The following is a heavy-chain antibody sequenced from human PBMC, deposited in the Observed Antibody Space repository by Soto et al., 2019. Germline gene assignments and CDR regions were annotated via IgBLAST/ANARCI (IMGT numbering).Heavy chain of an antibody. CDR3: ARGGGIVVATAPYDH. CDR2: INRSGGYT. Sequence: QVQLVQSGAEVKKPGASVKVSCKASGYTFTSYYMNWVRRAPGQGLEWLGIINRSGGYTTYAQRFQGRVAIPSDTSTRSVHMELGSLTSRDSAVYYCARGGGIVVATAPYDHWGQGNLVTVSS. CDR1: GYTFTSYY. J-gene: IGHJ4*02. D-gene: IGHD2-21*02. V-gene: IGHV1-46*03.